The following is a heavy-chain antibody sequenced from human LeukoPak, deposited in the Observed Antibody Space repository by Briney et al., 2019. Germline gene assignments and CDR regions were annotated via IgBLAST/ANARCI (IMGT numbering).Heavy chain of an antibody. D-gene: IGHD5-24*01. CDR3: TRRRDGNWFDP. CDR1: GGSISNYY. J-gene: IGHJ5*02. V-gene: IGHV4-59*01. CDR2: IYYSGST. Sequence: SETLSLICTVSGGSISNYYWSWIRQPPGKGLEWIGYIYYSGSTNYNPSLKSRVTVSVDTSKNQFSLKLSSVTAADTAVYYCTRRRDGNWFDPWGPGTLVTVSS.